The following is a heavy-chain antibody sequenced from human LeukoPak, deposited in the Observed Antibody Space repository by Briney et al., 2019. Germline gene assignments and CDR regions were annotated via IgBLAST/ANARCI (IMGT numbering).Heavy chain of an antibody. CDR1: GGTFSSYA. J-gene: IGHJ4*02. D-gene: IGHD3-3*01. Sequence: SVKVSCKASGGTFSSYAISWLRQAPGQGLEWMGGIIPIFGTANYAQKFQGRVTITADESTSTAYMELSSLRSEDTAVYYCARDRELRFLKWLLFYWGQGTLVTVSS. CDR2: IIPIFGTA. CDR3: ARDRELRFLKWLLFY. V-gene: IGHV1-69*01.